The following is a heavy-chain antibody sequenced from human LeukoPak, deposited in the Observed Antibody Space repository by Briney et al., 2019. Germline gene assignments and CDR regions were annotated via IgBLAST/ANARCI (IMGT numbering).Heavy chain of an antibody. Sequence: GGSLRLSCAASGFTFSSYGMHWVRQAPGRGLEWVSAIRGSGDNTYYADSVRGRFTISRDNSKSTLYLQMNSLRAEDTAIYYCAKNMGPEYYYGMDVWGQGTTVTVSS. J-gene: IGHJ6*02. CDR2: IRGSGDNT. CDR1: GFTFSSYG. CDR3: AKNMGPEYYYGMDV. V-gene: IGHV3-23*01. D-gene: IGHD2/OR15-2a*01.